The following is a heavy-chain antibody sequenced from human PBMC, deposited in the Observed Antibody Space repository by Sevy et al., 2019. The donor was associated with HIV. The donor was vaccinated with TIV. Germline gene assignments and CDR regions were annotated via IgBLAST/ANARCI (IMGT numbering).Heavy chain of an antibody. V-gene: IGHV3-23*01. CDR3: SKGGGGHYDPDEIGYYFYYYNMDV. Sequence: GGSLRLSCAVSGFSFDSYGMTWVRQAPGKGLEWVSGISGSGTRTYYADSVKGRFIISRDNSKNTLYLQMNSHRREDTAIYCWSKGGGGHYDPDEIGYYFYYYNMDVWGKGTTVTVSS. D-gene: IGHD3-22*01. CDR1: GFSFDSYG. J-gene: IGHJ6*03. CDR2: ISGSGTRT.